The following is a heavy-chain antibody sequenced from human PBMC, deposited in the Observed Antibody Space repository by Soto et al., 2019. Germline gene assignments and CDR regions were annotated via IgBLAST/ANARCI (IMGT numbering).Heavy chain of an antibody. CDR1: GGSISRGAYY. V-gene: IGHV4-30-4*08. D-gene: IGHD3-16*01. CDR2: IFYTGST. Sequence: PSETLSLTCTISGGSISRGAYYWSWIRQPPGKGLEWIGYIFYTGSTYYNPSLKSRSTMSVDTSKNQFSLKLSSVTAADTAVYYCARHWALGPPPDYWGQGTLVTVSS. J-gene: IGHJ4*02. CDR3: ARHWALGPPPDY.